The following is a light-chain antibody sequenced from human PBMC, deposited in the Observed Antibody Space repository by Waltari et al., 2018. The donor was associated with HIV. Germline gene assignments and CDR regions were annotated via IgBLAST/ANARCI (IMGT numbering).Light chain of an antibody. V-gene: IGKV3-15*01. Sequence: EIVMTQSPATLSVSPGERATLSCRASQSVRSNLAWYQQRPGQAPRLLISGASTRATGVPARFSGSGSGTDFTLTISSQQSEDFAVYYCQQYDNWPPITFGQGTRLEIK. CDR1: QSVRSN. CDR2: GAS. J-gene: IGKJ5*01. CDR3: QQYDNWPPIT.